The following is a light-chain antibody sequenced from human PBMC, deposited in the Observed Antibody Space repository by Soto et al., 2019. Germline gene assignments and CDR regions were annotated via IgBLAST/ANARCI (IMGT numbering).Light chain of an antibody. CDR2: EVS. J-gene: IGLJ1*01. Sequence: QSVLTQPASLSVSPGQSITISCTGTSSDVGSYNLVSWYQQHPGKAPKLMIYEVSKRPSGVSNRFSGSKSGNTASLTISGLQAEDEADYYCCSYAGSSTPLIFGTGTKVTVL. CDR3: CSYAGSSTPLI. V-gene: IGLV2-23*02. CDR1: SSDVGSYNL.